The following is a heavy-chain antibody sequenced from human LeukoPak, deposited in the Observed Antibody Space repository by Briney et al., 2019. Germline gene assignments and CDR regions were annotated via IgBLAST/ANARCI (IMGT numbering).Heavy chain of an antibody. V-gene: IGHV1-46*01. D-gene: IGHD3-10*01. CDR1: GYTFTSYY. CDR3: ARDRDYYGSGSYYYYYGMDV. Sequence: GASVKVSCKASGYTFTSYYMHWVRQAPGQGLEWMGIINPSGGSTSYAQKSQGRVTMTRDTSTSTAYMELRSLRSDDTAVYYCARDRDYYGSGSYYYYYGMDVWGQGTTVTVSS. J-gene: IGHJ6*02. CDR2: INPSGGST.